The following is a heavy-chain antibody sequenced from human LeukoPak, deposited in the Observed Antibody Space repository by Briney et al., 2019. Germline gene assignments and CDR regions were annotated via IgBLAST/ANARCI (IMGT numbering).Heavy chain of an antibody. CDR3: AVVAAADYY. CDR2: INPNTGTT. CDR1: GYTFTDYY. J-gene: IGHJ4*02. D-gene: IGHD6-25*01. Sequence: ASVMVSCKASGYTFTDYYMHWVRQAPGQGLEWMGRINPNTGTTNYAQKFQGRVTMTRDTSINTAYMELSSLRSEDTAVYYCAVVAAADYYWGQGTLVTVSS. V-gene: IGHV1-2*06.